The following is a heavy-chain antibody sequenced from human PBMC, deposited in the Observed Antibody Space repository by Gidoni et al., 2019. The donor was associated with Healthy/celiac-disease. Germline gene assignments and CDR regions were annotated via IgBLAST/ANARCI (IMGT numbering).Heavy chain of an antibody. Sequence: QVQLQQWGAGLLKPSETLSLTCAVYGGSFSGYYWSWIRQPPGKGLAWIGEINHSGSTNYNPSLKSRVTISVDTSKNQFSLKLSSVTAADTAVYYCARGLGLVVWGQGTLVTVSS. V-gene: IGHV4-34*01. CDR1: GGSFSGYY. D-gene: IGHD2-2*01. CDR2: INHSGST. J-gene: IGHJ4*02. CDR3: ARGLGLVV.